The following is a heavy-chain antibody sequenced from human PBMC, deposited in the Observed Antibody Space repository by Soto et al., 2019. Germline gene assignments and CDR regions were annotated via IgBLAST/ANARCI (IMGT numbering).Heavy chain of an antibody. CDR1: GGSFSGYY. J-gene: IGHJ3*02. D-gene: IGHD5-12*01. Sequence: QVQLQQWGAGLLKPSETLSLTCAVYGGSFSGYYWSWIRQPPGKGLEWIGEINHSGSTNYNPSLKSRVTISVDTSKNQFSLKLSSVTAADTAVYYCARPRGYSGYDSDAFDIWGQGTMVTVSS. V-gene: IGHV4-34*01. CDR3: ARPRGYSGYDSDAFDI. CDR2: INHSGST.